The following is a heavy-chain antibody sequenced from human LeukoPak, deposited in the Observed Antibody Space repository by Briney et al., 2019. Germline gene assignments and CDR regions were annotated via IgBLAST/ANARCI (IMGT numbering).Heavy chain of an antibody. J-gene: IGHJ4*02. Sequence: GGSLRLSCAGAGFTFTTYAMSWVRQPPGKGLEWVGRIKSKTDGGTTDYAEPVKGRFTISRDDSKNTLCLQMNFLKTEDTALYYCAAVSVDYGDSSFDFWGQGTLVTVSS. CDR2: IKSKTDGGTT. V-gene: IGHV3-15*01. CDR3: AAVSVDYGDSSFDF. D-gene: IGHD4-17*01. CDR1: GFTFTTYA.